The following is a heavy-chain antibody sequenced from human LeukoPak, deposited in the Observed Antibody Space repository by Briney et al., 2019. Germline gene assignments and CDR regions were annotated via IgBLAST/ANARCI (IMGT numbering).Heavy chain of an antibody. CDR2: ISYDGSNK. V-gene: IGHV3-30*18. D-gene: IGHD2-8*01. J-gene: IGHJ4*02. CDR3: AKDQGSEWSYFDY. Sequence: GGSLRLSCAASGFTFSSYGMHWVRQAPGKGLEWVAVISYDGSNKYYADSVKGRFTIFRDNSKNTLYLQMNSLRAEDTAVYYCAKDQGSEWSYFDYWGQGTLVTVSS. CDR1: GFTFSSYG.